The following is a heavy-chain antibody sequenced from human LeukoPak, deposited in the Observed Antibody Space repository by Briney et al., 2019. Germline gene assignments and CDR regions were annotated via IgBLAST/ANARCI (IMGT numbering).Heavy chain of an antibody. CDR2: INSDGSST. D-gene: IGHD4/OR15-4a*01. V-gene: IGHV3-74*01. CDR1: GFTFSSYW. Sequence: GGSLRLSCAASGFTFSSYWMHWVRQAPGKGLVWISRINSDGSSTSYADSVKGRFTISRDNDKNTLYLQMNSLRDEDTAGYYCARGTGYGVFDSWGQGTLVTVSS. CDR3: ARGTGYGVFDS. J-gene: IGHJ4*02.